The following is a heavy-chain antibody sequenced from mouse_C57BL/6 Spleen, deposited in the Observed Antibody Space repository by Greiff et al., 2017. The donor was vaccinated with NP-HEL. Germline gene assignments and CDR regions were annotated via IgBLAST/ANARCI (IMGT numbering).Heavy chain of an antibody. D-gene: IGHD2-5*01. CDR1: GFNIKDYY. CDR2: IDPEDGEN. Sequence: VQLQQSGAELVKPGASVKLSCTASGFNIKDYYMHWVKQRTEQGLEWIGRIDPEDGENKYAPKFPGKATITADTSANTAYLQLSSLTSEDTAVYYCALYSNPYYFDYWGQGTTLTVAS. CDR3: ALYSNPYYFDY. V-gene: IGHV14-2*01. J-gene: IGHJ2*01.